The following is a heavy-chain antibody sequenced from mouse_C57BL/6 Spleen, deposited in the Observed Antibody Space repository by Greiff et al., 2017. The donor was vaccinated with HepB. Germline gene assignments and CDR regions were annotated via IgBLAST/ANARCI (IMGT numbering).Heavy chain of an antibody. CDR3: ASGLSTRYFDV. CDR2: INPSSGYT. Sequence: VQLQQSGAELAKPGASVRLSCKASGYTFTSYWMHWVKQRPGQGLEWIGYINPSSGYTKYNQKFKDKATLTADKSSSTAYMQLSSLTYEDSAVYYCASGLSTRYFDVWGTGTTVTVAS. J-gene: IGHJ1*03. D-gene: IGHD1-1*01. V-gene: IGHV1-7*01. CDR1: GYTFTSYW.